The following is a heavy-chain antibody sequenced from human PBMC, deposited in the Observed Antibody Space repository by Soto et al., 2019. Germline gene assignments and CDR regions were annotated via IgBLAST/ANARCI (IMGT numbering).Heavy chain of an antibody. J-gene: IGHJ6*02. Sequence: PGGSPKTSRKGSGYSLTSYWIGWVRQMPGRGLEWIGIIYRGDSDTCYSPSLQGQVTISADKSISTAYLQWSGLEAADTAMYYCARHNYAALYGMDVWGQGTTVTVSS. D-gene: IGHD4-4*01. CDR3: ARHNYAALYGMDV. CDR1: GYSLTSYW. CDR2: IYRGDSDT. V-gene: IGHV5-51*01.